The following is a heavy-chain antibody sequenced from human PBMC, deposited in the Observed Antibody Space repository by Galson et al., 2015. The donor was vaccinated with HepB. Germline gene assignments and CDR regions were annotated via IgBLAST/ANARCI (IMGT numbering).Heavy chain of an antibody. CDR1: GGSISRGDYY. D-gene: IGHD3-3*01. V-gene: IGHV4-30-4*01. Sequence: TLSLTCSVSGGSISRGDYYWSWIRQPPGKGLEWIGYVSYSGTTYYNPSLKSRVTTSVDTSKNQFSLRLRSVTAADTAVYYCARGIHDFWSAYNSWFDPWGQGTLVTVSS. J-gene: IGHJ5*02. CDR2: VSYSGTT. CDR3: ARGIHDFWSAYNSWFDP.